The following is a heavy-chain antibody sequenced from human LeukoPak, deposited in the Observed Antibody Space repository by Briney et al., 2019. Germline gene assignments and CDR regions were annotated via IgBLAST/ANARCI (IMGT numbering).Heavy chain of an antibody. J-gene: IGHJ4*02. Sequence: TGGSLRLSCAASGFTFSSYAVSWVRQASGKGLEWVSTISGSGGDTFYADFVKGRFSISRDNSRNRVFLQMNSLRAEDTAMYYCARWFGEPPNFDYWGQGTLVTVSS. CDR3: ARWFGEPPNFDY. CDR1: GFTFSSYA. D-gene: IGHD3-10*01. V-gene: IGHV3-23*01. CDR2: ISGSGGDT.